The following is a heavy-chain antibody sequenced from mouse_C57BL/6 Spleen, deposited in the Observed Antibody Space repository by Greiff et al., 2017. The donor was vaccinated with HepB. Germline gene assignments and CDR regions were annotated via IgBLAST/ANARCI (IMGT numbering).Heavy chain of an antibody. J-gene: IGHJ4*01. CDR3: ARDDYGSSFYAMDY. V-gene: IGHV7-1*01. Sequence: EVKLMESGGGLVQSGRSLRLSCATSGFTFSYFYMEWVRQAPGKGLEWIAASRNKANDYTTEYSASVKGRFIVSRDTSQSILYLQMNALRAEDTAIYYCARDDYGSSFYAMDYWGQGTSVTVSS. D-gene: IGHD1-1*01. CDR2: SRNKANDYTT. CDR1: GFTFSYFY.